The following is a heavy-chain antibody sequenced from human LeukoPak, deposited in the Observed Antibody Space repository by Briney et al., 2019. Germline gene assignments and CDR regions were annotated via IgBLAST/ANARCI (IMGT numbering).Heavy chain of an antibody. CDR1: GFTFSSYA. Sequence: GSLRLSCAASGFTFSSYAMTWVRQAPGKGLEWVSSISGSGGSRDYADSVKGRFTISRDNSENTLYLQMTSLRAEDTAVYYCAKDLVTGSLDYWGQGTLVTVSS. CDR3: AKDLVTGSLDY. CDR2: ISGSGGSR. J-gene: IGHJ4*02. V-gene: IGHV3-23*01. D-gene: IGHD3-10*01.